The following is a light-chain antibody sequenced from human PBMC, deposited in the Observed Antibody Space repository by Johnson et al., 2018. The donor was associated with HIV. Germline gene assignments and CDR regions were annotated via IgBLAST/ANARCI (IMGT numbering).Light chain of an antibody. V-gene: IGLV1-51*01. CDR2: DNN. CDR3: GTWDSSLSAGRV. Sequence: QSVLTQPPSVSAAPGQKVTISCSGSSSNIGNNFVSWYQHIPGTTPKLLIYDNNKRPSGIPDRFSGSKSGTSATLGITGLQTGDEADYYCGTWDSSLSAGRVFGTGTKVTVL. CDR1: SSNIGNNF. J-gene: IGLJ1*01.